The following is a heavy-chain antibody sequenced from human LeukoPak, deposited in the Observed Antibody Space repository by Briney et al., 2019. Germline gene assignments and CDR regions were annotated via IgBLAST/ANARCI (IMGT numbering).Heavy chain of an antibody. D-gene: IGHD6-19*01. CDR2: IYPGDSDT. V-gene: IGHV5-51*01. J-gene: IGHJ4*02. CDR3: ARHQTIAVAVSFDY. CDR1: GYSFTTYW. Sequence: LGESLKISCKGSGYSFTTYWIGWVRQMPGKGLELMGIIYPGDSDTRYSPSFQGQVTISADKSISTAYLQWSSLQASDTAMYYCARHQTIAVAVSFDYWGQGTLVTVSS.